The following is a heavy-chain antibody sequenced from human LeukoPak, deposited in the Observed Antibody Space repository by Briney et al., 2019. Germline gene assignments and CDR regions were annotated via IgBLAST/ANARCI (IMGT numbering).Heavy chain of an antibody. V-gene: IGHV3-30-3*01. CDR3: ARDCSGGSCYSV. CDR1: GFTFSSYA. CDR2: ISYDGSNK. J-gene: IGHJ4*02. Sequence: PGGSLRLSCAASGFTFSSYAMHWVRQAPGKGLEWVAVISYDGSNKYYADSVKGRFTISRDNAKNSLYLQMNSLRAEDTAVYYCARDCSGGSCYSVWGQGTLVTVSS. D-gene: IGHD2-15*01.